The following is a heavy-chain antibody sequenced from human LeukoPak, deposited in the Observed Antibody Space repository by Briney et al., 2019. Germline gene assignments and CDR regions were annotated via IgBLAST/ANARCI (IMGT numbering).Heavy chain of an antibody. V-gene: IGHV3-23*01. CDR3: AKTTTGYGSGRYPGWPVDY. D-gene: IGHD6-19*01. CDR1: GFTFTSYA. Sequence: GGSLGLSCAASGFTFTSYAMSWVRQAPGKGLEWVSGIFGSGGNPHYADSVKGRFTISRDNYLNTVYLQMNSLRAEDTAVYYCAKTTTGYGSGRYPGWPVDYWGQGTLVTVSS. J-gene: IGHJ4*02. CDR2: IFGSGGNP.